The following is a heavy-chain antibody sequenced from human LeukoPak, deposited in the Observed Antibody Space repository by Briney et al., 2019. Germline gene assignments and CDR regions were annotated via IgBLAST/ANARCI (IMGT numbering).Heavy chain of an antibody. CDR3: ARFPTIFGVVINSHDAFDI. V-gene: IGHV1-8*01. Sequence: GASVKVSCKASGYTFTSYDINWVRQATGQGLEWMGCMNPNSGNTGYAQKFQGRVTMTRNTSISTAYMELSSLRSEDTAVYYCARFPTIFGVVINSHDAFDIWGQGTMVTVSS. J-gene: IGHJ3*02. CDR2: MNPNSGNT. CDR1: GYTFTSYD. D-gene: IGHD3-3*01.